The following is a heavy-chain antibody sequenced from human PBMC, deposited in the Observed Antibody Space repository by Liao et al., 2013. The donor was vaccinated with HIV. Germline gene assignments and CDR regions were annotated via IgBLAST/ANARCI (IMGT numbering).Heavy chain of an antibody. D-gene: IGHD3-3*01. CDR1: GGSITGSDYY. Sequence: QLQLQESGPGLVQPSETLSLTCTVSGGSITGSDYYWGWIRQPPGKGLEWIGSIFYSGSTYYNPSLKSRVTISVDRSKNQFSLKLSSVTAADTAVYYCARDYFWSGYLYYFDYWGQGTLVTVSS. J-gene: IGHJ4*02. CDR2: IFYSGST. CDR3: ARDYFWSGYLYYFDY. V-gene: IGHV4-39*07.